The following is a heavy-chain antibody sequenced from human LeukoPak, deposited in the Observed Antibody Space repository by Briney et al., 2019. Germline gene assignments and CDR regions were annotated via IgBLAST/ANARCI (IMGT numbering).Heavy chain of an antibody. CDR1: GFSLSTSGVA. D-gene: IGHD6-13*01. Sequence: SGPTLVNPTQTLTLTCTFSGFSLSTSGVAVGWIRQPPGKALEWLALIYWDDDKRYSPSLKSRLTITKDTSKNQVVLTMTNMDPVDTATYYCALVQQQLVREHDAFDIWGQGTMVTVSS. V-gene: IGHV2-5*02. CDR3: ALVQQQLVREHDAFDI. J-gene: IGHJ3*02. CDR2: IYWDDDK.